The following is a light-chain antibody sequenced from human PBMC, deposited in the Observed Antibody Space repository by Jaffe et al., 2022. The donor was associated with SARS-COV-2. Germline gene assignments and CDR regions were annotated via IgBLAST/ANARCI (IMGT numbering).Light chain of an antibody. CDR3: QSADSSGTYV. CDR2: KDN. V-gene: IGLV3-25*03. CDR1: ALPKQN. J-gene: IGLJ1*01. Sequence: SYELTQPPSVSVSPGQTARITCSGDALPKQNAYWYQQKPGQAPLLVIYKDNERPSRIPQRFSGSSSGTTVTLTISGVQAEDEADYYCQSADSSGTYVFGTGTKVTVL.